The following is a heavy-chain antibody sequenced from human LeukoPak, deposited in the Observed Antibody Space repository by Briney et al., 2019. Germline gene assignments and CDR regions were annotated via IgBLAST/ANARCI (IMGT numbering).Heavy chain of an antibody. CDR3: ARGQGGHGSGSYKPYYYYAMDV. CDR2: IYNSGST. J-gene: IGHJ6*02. CDR1: GGSVSSGDYY. Sequence: SETLTLTCTVSGGSVSSGDYYWSWIRQSPGKGLEWIEYIYNSGSTYYNPSLKSRATISLDTPKNQFSLRLSSVTAADTAVYYCARGQGGHGSGSYKPYYYYAMDVWGQGTTVTVSS. V-gene: IGHV4-30-4*01. D-gene: IGHD3-10*01.